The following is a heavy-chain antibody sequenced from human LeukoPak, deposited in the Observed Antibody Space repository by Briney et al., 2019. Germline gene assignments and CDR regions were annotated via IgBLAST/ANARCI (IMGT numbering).Heavy chain of an antibody. CDR3: ARGREGGYYDAFDI. CDR2: INPSGGST. J-gene: IGHJ3*02. V-gene: IGHV1-46*01. Sequence: ASVKVSCKASGYTFTSYYMHWVRQAPGQGLEWMGIINPSGGSTSYAQKFQGRVTMTRDTSISTAYMELSRLRSDDTAVYYCARGREGGYYDAFDIWGQGTMVTVSS. CDR1: GYTFTSYY. D-gene: IGHD5-12*01.